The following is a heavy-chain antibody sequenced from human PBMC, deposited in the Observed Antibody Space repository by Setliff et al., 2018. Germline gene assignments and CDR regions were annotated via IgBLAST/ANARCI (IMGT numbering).Heavy chain of an antibody. V-gene: IGHV3-20*04. J-gene: IGHJ4*02. Sequence: GGSLRLSCAASGFTFKNNGMNWVRQAPGKGLEWVSGINWDGRSIGYADSVKGRFAIARDTSKNQVVLTMINMDPVDTATYYCGHRQGGNSFRVDNWGQGTLVTVSS. CDR1: GFTFKNNG. D-gene: IGHD1-26*01. CDR2: INWDGRSI. CDR3: GHRQGGNSFRVDN.